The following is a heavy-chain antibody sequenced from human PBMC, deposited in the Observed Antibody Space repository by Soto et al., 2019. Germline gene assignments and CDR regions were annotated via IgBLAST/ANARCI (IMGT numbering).Heavy chain of an antibody. CDR1: GFTFSSYE. CDR3: ATDPPYNQGQEKLGY. CDR2: ISSSGSAI. Sequence: GGSLRLSCAASGFTFSSYEMNWVRQAPGKGLEWVSYISSSGSAIYYANSVQGRFTISRDNAKNSLFLQMNSLTAEDTAVYYCATDPPYNQGQEKLGYWGQRTLVTVSS. D-gene: IGHD1-1*01. J-gene: IGHJ4*02. V-gene: IGHV3-48*03.